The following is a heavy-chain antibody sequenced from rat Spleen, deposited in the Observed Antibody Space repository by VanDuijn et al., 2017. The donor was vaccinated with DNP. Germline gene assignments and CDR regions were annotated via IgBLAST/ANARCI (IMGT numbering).Heavy chain of an antibody. V-gene: IGHV5-22*01. D-gene: IGHD1-4*01. Sequence: EVQLVESGGDLVQPGRSLKLSCAASGFTFSDYYMAWVRQAPTKGLEWVAYSNYDGGSTYNGDSVQGRFTISRDNAKSTLYLQMNSLRSEDMATYYCTRHVLPLRVWDYWGQGVMVTVSS. CDR2: SNYDGGST. CDR1: GFTFSDYY. J-gene: IGHJ2*01. CDR3: TRHVLPLRVWDY.